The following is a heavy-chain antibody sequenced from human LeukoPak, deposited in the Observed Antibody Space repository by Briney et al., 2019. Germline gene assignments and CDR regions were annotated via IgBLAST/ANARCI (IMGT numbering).Heavy chain of an antibody. CDR3: ARGTGWYVDY. D-gene: IGHD6-19*01. Sequence: GGSLRLSCSASGFSFRSYAMHWVRQAPGKGVEWLAIISFDGSNKDFADSVKGRFTISRDNSKDTLYLQMDSLRPEDTAVYYCARGTGWYVDYWGKGTLVTVSS. CDR1: GFSFRSYA. CDR2: ISFDGSNK. J-gene: IGHJ4*02. V-gene: IGHV3-30*04.